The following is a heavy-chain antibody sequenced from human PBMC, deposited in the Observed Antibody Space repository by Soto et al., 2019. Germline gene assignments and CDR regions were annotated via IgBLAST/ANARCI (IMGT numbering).Heavy chain of an antibody. D-gene: IGHD3-16*02. V-gene: IGHV4-39*01. J-gene: IGHJ4*02. CDR2: VFYPGST. CDR1: GGYIRSSSYY. Sequence: QVPLQESGPALVTPSETLSLTCTVSGGYIRSSSYYWGWIRQPPGKGLEWIGSVFYPGSTYYSPSLQGRVTISVDTSKTRFSLNLSSVTAADTALYYCARRALGLATLKSLDSWGQGTLVTVSS. CDR3: ARRALGLATLKSLDS.